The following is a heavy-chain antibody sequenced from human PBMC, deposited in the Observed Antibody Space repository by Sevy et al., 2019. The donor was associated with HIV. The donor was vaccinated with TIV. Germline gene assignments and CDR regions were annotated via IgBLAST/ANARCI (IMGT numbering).Heavy chain of an antibody. J-gene: IGHJ4*02. CDR2: ISTGTDHI. D-gene: IGHD3-10*01. V-gene: IGHV3-21*05. Sequence: GGSLRLSCTASGYTFPAFSINWVRQAPGKGLEWLSYISTGTDHIYYADSAKGRFTISRDDAKNSVYLEMKSLRDQDTALYYFVRRGVDAYNVYFDLWGQGTLVTVSS. CDR1: GYTFPAFS. CDR3: VRRGVDAYNVYFDL.